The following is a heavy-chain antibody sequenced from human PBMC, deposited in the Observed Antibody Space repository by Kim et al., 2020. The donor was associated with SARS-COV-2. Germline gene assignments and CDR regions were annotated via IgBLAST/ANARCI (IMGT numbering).Heavy chain of an antibody. J-gene: IGHJ3*02. Sequence: GGSLRLSCAASGFTFSSYWMSWVRQAPGKGLEWVANIKQGGSEKYYVDSVKGRFTISRDNAKNSLYLQMNSLRAEDTAVYYCARDLGQWVLLRGAFSIWGQGTMVTVSS. D-gene: IGHD1-26*01. CDR2: IKQGGSEK. CDR1: GFTFSSYW. V-gene: IGHV3-7*03. CDR3: ARDLGQWVLLRGAFSI.